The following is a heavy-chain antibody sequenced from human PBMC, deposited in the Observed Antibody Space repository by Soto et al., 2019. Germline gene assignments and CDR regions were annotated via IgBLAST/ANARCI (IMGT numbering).Heavy chain of an antibody. CDR3: ARSWVTGKGGMDV. CDR2: INGYTGNT. J-gene: IGHJ6*02. CDR1: GYTFTSYG. Sequence: QVQLVQSGAEVKKPGASVKVSCKTSGYTFTSYGLSWVRQAPGQGLEWMGWINGYTGNTNDAQKFQGRVTMTTDTSTNTAYLDLWTLISDDTAVYYCARSWVTGKGGMDVWGQGTTVTVSS. D-gene: IGHD3-16*01. V-gene: IGHV1-18*01.